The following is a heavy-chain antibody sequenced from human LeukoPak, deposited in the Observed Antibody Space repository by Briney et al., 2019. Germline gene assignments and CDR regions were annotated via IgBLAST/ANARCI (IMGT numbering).Heavy chain of an antibody. Sequence: SETLSLTCTVSGGSISSYYWSWIRQPPGKGLEWIGYIYYSGSTNYTPSLKSRVTISVDTSKNQFSLKLSSVTAADRAVYYCTRQTTYGSYHPLFAFDIWGQGTMVTVSS. V-gene: IGHV4-59*01. CDR1: GGSISSYY. J-gene: IGHJ3*02. CDR2: IYYSGST. CDR3: TRQTTYGSYHPLFAFDI. D-gene: IGHD1-26*01.